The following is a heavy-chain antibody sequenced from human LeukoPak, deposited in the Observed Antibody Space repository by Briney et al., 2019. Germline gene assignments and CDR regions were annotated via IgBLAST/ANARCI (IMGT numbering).Heavy chain of an antibody. V-gene: IGHV3-23*01. Sequence: GGSLRLSCAASGFTFSSSAMSWVRQAPGKGLQWVSSITDSGDGTYYADSVKGRSTISRDDSKNTLYLQMNSLRAEDTAVYYCAKDSPVATRWGQGTLVTVSS. CDR2: ITDSGDGT. J-gene: IGHJ4*02. CDR1: GFTFSSSA. CDR3: AKDSPVATR. D-gene: IGHD2-15*01.